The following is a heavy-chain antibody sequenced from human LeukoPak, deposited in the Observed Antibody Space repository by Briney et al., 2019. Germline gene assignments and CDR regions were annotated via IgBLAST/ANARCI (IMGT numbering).Heavy chain of an antibody. CDR1: GYTSTSYA. CDR2: INTNTGNP. CDR3: AREYSSGWYRKHDAFDI. Sequence: ASVKVSCKASGYTSTSYAMNWVRQAPGQGLEWMGWINTNTGNPTYAQGFTGRFVFSLDTSVSTAYLQISSLKAEDTAVYYCAREYSSGWYRKHDAFDIWGQGTMVTVSS. J-gene: IGHJ3*02. V-gene: IGHV7-4-1*02. D-gene: IGHD6-19*01.